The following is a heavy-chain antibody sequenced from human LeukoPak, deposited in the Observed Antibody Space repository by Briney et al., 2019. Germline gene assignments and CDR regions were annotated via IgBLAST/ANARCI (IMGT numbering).Heavy chain of an antibody. J-gene: IGHJ4*02. V-gene: IGHV1-18*01. D-gene: IGHD5-12*01. CDR3: ARDDALVATGSLDY. CDR2: ISAYNGNT. Sequence: ASVKVSCKASGYTFSTYGINWVRQAPGQGLEWMGWISAYNGNTNYAQKLQGRVTMTTDTSTSTAYMELRSLRSDDTAVYYCARDDALVATGSLDYWGQGTLVTVSS. CDR1: GYTFSTYG.